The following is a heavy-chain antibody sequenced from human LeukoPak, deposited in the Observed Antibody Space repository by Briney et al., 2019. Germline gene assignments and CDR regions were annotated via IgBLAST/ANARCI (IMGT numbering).Heavy chain of an antibody. Sequence: PGGSLRLSCAASGFTFSRYWMSWVRQVPRKGLEWVANIKQDGSEKYYVDSVKGRFTISRDNAKNSLYLQMNSLRAEDTAVYYCARDKGDYDTSGSLFVFGGQGTLVTVS. V-gene: IGHV3-7*03. CDR1: GFTFSRYW. J-gene: IGHJ4*02. CDR2: IKQDGSEK. CDR3: ARDKGDYDTSGSLFVF. D-gene: IGHD3-22*01.